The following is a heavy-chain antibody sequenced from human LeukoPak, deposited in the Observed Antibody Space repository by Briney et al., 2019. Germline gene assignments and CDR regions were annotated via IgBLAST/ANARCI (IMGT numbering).Heavy chain of an antibody. CDR3: ARGKYRYAVDY. Sequence: ASVKVSCKASGYTFTDHYIHWVREAPGEGLEWMGRIDPKRGVTDYAQKLQGRVAMTRDTSISTVYMELSRLRSDDTAVYYCARGKYRYAVDYWGQGTRVTVPT. J-gene: IGHJ4*02. D-gene: IGHD5-18*01. V-gene: IGHV1-2*06. CDR2: IDPKRGVT. CDR1: GYTFTDHY.